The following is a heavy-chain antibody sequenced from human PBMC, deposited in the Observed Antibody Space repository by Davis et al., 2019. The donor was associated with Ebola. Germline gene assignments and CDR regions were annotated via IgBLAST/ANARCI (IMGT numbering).Heavy chain of an antibody. CDR3: ARATGVVSTND. D-gene: IGHD5/OR15-5a*01. Sequence: HTGGSLRLSCAASGFTFITHWMHWVRQAPGKGLVWVSRINPDGSTTDYADYVRGRFTISRDNAKNTLFLQMNSLRAEDTAVYYCARATGVVSTNDWGQGTLVTVSS. V-gene: IGHV3-74*01. CDR2: INPDGSTT. CDR1: GFTFITHW. J-gene: IGHJ4*02.